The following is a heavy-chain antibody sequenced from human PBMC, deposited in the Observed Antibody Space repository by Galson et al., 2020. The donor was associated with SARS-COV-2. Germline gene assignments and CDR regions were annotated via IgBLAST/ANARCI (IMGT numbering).Heavy chain of an antibody. CDR1: GLTFSSYW. V-gene: IGHV3-74*01. J-gene: IGHJ6*02. CDR2: INTDGSST. D-gene: IGHD5-12*01. CDR3: ARESIVSTPGRTYYYGMDV. Sequence: GESLKISCAASGLTFSSYWMYWVRQAPGKGLVWVSRINTDGSSTNYADSVKGRFTISRDNAKNTLYLQLNSLRVEDTAVYYCARESIVSTPGRTYYYGMDVWGQGTTVTVPS.